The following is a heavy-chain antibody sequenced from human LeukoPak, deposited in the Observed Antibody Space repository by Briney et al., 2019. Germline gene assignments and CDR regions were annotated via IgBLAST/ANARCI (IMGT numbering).Heavy chain of an antibody. CDR1: GFTFSSYA. V-gene: IGHV3-21*01. CDR2: ISSSSGYI. D-gene: IGHD3-3*01. CDR3: ARGRGDDLWSGQAYYMDV. Sequence: PGGSLRLSCAASGFTFSSYAMNWVRQAPGKGLERVSSISSSSGYIFYADSVKGRFTISRDNSKNIVYLQMNSLRAEDTAVYYCARGRGDDLWSGQAYYMDVWGKGTTVTVSS. J-gene: IGHJ6*03.